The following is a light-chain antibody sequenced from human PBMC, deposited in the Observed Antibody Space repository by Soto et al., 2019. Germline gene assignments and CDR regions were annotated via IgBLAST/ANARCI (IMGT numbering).Light chain of an antibody. Sequence: NFMLTQPHSVSESPGKTVTISCTRSGGSIDNNYVQWYQQRPGRAPTTVIYEDKQRPSGVPDRFSGSIDTSANSASLTISGLKTEDEAVYYCQSYDTRDPWVFGGGTKVTVL. CDR3: QSYDTRDPWV. CDR2: EDK. V-gene: IGLV6-57*03. CDR1: GGSIDNNY. J-gene: IGLJ3*02.